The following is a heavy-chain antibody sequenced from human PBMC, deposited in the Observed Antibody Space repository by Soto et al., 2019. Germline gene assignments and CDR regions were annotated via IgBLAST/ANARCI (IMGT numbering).Heavy chain of an antibody. D-gene: IGHD3-22*01. J-gene: IGHJ4*02. Sequence: TVSGGSISSGDYYWSWIRQPPGKGLEWIGYIYYSGSTYYNPSLKSRVTISVDTSKNQFSLKLSSVTAADTAVYYCASTSFYDSSGYYFDYWGQGTLVTVSS. CDR2: IYYSGST. V-gene: IGHV4-30-4*01. CDR3: ASTSFYDSSGYYFDY. CDR1: GGSISSGDYY.